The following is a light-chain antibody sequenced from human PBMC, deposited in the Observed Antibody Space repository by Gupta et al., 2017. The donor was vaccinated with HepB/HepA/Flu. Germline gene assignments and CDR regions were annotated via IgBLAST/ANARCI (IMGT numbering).Light chain of an antibody. Sequence: DIVLTQSPDFQSVSPKEKVTISCRASQSIGRSLNWFQQKPGQSPKLLIKYASEYISGVPSRFSGSGSGTDFTLTINSLEADDAAVYYCQQRDNLPRTFGQGTKVEIK. CDR1: QSIGRS. J-gene: IGKJ1*01. CDR2: YAS. V-gene: IGKV6D-21*02. CDR3: QQRDNLPRT.